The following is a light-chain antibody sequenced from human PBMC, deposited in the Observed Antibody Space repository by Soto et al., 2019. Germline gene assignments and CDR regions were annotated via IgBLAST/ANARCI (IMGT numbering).Light chain of an antibody. CDR3: QQYGSLPRT. Sequence: EIVLTQSPGTLSLSPGERATLSCRASQSVGSNYLAWYQQRPGQPPNLLIFGASHRAPDIPDRFSGSGSGTDFTLTISRLEPEDFAVYYCQQYGSLPRTFGQGTKVDIK. CDR2: GAS. J-gene: IGKJ1*01. CDR1: QSVGSNY. V-gene: IGKV3-20*01.